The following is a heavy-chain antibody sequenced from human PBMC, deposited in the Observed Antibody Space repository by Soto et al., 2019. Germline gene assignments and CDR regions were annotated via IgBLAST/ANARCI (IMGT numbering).Heavy chain of an antibody. CDR2: INAGNGNT. D-gene: IGHD1-26*01. V-gene: IGHV1-3*01. J-gene: IGHJ4*02. Sequence: ASVKVSCKASGYTFTSYAMHWVRQAPGQRLEWMGWINAGNGNTKYSQKSQGRVTITRDTSASTAYMELSSLRSEDTAVYYCARDRGSGSFIRYFDYWGQGTLVTVSS. CDR1: GYTFTSYA. CDR3: ARDRGSGSFIRYFDY.